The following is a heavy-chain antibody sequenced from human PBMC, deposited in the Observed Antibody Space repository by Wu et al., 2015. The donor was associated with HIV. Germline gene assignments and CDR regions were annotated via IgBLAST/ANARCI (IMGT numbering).Heavy chain of an antibody. Sequence: QVQLVQSGAELKKPGASVMVSCKASGYTFAAYYIHWIRQAPGQGLEWMGWIYPNTGDTNYAQEFQDRVTMTMDTSITTAYMELGTLTFDDTAVYYCARGLTISEWLLYNDYWGQGSLITVSS. CDR2: IYPNTGDT. V-gene: IGHV1-2*02. CDR1: GYTFAAYY. J-gene: IGHJ4*02. D-gene: IGHD3-3*01. CDR3: ARGLTISEWLLYNDY.